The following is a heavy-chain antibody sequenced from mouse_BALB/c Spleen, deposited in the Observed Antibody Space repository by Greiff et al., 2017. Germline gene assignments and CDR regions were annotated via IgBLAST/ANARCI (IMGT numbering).Heavy chain of an antibody. V-gene: IGHV14-3*02. CDR3: AIAYGNYEGY. D-gene: IGHD2-10*02. CDR1: GFNIKDTY. CDR2: IDPANGNT. J-gene: IGHJ2*01. Sequence: VHVKQSGAELVKPGASVKLSCTASGFNIKDTYMHWVKQRPEQGLEWIGRIDPANGNTKYDPKFQGKATITADTSSNTAYLQLSSLTSEDTAVYYCAIAYGNYEGYWGQGTTLTVSS.